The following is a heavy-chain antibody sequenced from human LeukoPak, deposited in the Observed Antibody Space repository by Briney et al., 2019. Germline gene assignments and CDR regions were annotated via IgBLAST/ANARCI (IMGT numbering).Heavy chain of an antibody. Sequence: GGSLRLSWSASGFTFSRHWMHWVRQAPGKGLVWVSRTNADESTTGYADSVKGRFTISRDNAKNTLYLQMNSLRAEDTAVYYCARGSSATGDNTMDVWGQGTTVTVSS. D-gene: IGHD4-17*01. J-gene: IGHJ6*02. CDR2: TNADESTT. CDR1: GFTFSRHW. CDR3: ARGSSATGDNTMDV. V-gene: IGHV3-74*01.